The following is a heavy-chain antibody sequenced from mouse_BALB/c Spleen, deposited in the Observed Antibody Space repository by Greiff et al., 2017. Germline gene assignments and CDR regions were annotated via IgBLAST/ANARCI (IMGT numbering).Heavy chain of an antibody. CDR1: GYTFTDYN. CDR2: IYPYNGGT. Sequence: VQLQQSGPELVKPGASVKISCKASGYTFTDYNMHWVKQSHGKSLEWIGYIYPYNGGTGYNQKFKSKATLTVDNSSSTAYMELRSLTSEDSAVYYCARELYGNYLYYLDYWGQGTTLTVSS. CDR3: ARELYGNYLYYLDY. D-gene: IGHD2-10*02. V-gene: IGHV1S29*02. J-gene: IGHJ2*01.